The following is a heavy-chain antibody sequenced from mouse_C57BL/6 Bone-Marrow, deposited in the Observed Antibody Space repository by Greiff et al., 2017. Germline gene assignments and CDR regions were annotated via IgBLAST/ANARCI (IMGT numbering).Heavy chain of an antibody. Sequence: EVQGVESGGGLVKPGGSLKLSCAASGFTFSSYTMSWVRQTPEKRLEWVATISGGGGNTYYPDSVKDRFTISRDNAKNTLYLQMSSLRSEDTALYYCARRWSYYKAMDYWGQGTSVTVSS. CDR1: GFTFSSYT. J-gene: IGHJ4*01. V-gene: IGHV5-9*01. D-gene: IGHD2-12*01. CDR3: ARRWSYYKAMDY. CDR2: ISGGGGNT.